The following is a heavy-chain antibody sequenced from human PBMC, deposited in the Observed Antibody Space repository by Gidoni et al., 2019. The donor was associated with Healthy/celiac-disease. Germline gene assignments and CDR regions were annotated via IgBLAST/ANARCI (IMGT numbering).Heavy chain of an antibody. CDR1: GFTFGRYA. J-gene: IGHJ6*02. V-gene: IGHV3-23*01. CDR2: ISGSGGST. D-gene: IGHD5-12*01. Sequence: EVQLFESGGGLVQPGGSLRLSCAASGFTFGRYAMSWVRQAPGKGLEWVAAISGSGGSTYYADSVKGRFTISRDNAKNTLYLQMNSLRAEDTAVYYCAKVDVDLTYYYYGMDVWGQGTTVTVSS. CDR3: AKVDVDLTYYYYGMDV.